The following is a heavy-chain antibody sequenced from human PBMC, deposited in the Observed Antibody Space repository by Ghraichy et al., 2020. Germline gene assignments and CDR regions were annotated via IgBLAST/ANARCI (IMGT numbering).Heavy chain of an antibody. J-gene: IGHJ6*02. V-gene: IGHV4-61*01. CDR3: ARDTIQYYYGSGSYYTPYYYYGMDV. CDR1: GGSVSSGSYY. Sequence: SETLSLTCTVSGGSVSSGSYYWSWIRQPPGKGLEWIGYIYYSGSTNYNPSLKSRVTISVDTSKNQFSLKLSSVTAADTAVYYCARDTIQYYYGSGSYYTPYYYYGMDVWGQGTTVTVSS. D-gene: IGHD3-10*01. CDR2: IYYSGST.